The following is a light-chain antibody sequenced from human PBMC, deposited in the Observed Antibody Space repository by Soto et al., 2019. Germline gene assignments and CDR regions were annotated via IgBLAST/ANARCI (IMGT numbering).Light chain of an antibody. CDR2: EVN. Sequence: QSVLTQPASVSGSPGQSITISCTGTSSDVGGYNFVSWYQQHPGKAPKLMIYEVNSRPSGVSDRFSGSKSGSTASLTISGLQAEDEADYYCTSYTSNNTPGVFGTGTKLTVL. CDR3: TSYTSNNTPGV. V-gene: IGLV2-14*01. CDR1: SSDVGGYNF. J-gene: IGLJ1*01.